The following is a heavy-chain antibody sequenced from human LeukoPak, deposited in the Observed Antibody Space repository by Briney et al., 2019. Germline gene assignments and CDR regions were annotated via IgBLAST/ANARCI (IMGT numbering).Heavy chain of an antibody. CDR1: EGTFNNYA. V-gene: IGHV1-69*01. CDR3: ARDHVVLAPGGYDYHYMDV. CDR2: IIPIFGIA. D-gene: IGHD3-3*02. Sequence: SVKVSCKASEGTFNNYAISWVRQAPGQGLEWMGGIIPIFGIANYAQKFQGRVTITADESTSTAYMELSSLRSEDTAVYYCARDHVVLAPGGYDYHYMDVWGKRTTVTVSS. J-gene: IGHJ6*03.